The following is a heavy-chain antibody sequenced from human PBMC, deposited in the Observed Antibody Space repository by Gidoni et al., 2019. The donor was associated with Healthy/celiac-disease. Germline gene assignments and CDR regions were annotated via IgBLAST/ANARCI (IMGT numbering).Heavy chain of an antibody. CDR2: ISSSSSYI. J-gene: IGHJ4*02. D-gene: IGHD6-6*01. V-gene: IGHV3-21*01. Sequence: EVQLVESGGGLVKPGGSLRRSCAASGFTFSSYSMNWVRQAPGKGLEWVSSISSSSSYIYYADSVKGRFTISRDNAKNSLYLQMNSLRAEDTAVYYCARDRGIAARRKDFDYWGQGTLVTVSS. CDR3: ARDRGIAARRKDFDY. CDR1: GFTFSSYS.